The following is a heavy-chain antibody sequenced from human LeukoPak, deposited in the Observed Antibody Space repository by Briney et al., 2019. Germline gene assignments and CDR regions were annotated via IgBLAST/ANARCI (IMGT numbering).Heavy chain of an antibody. CDR1: GFTFSSYE. CDR2: IDSVDASR. Sequence: PGGSLRLSYVASGFTFSSYEMNWVRQAPGKGLEWVSYIDSVDASRYYADSLKGRFTISRDNAKKTLFLQMNSLRVEDTAVYYCARVAGEGDSSHYYHMDVWGKGTTVTISS. J-gene: IGHJ6*03. V-gene: IGHV3-48*03. CDR3: ARVAGEGDSSHYYHMDV. D-gene: IGHD2-21*02.